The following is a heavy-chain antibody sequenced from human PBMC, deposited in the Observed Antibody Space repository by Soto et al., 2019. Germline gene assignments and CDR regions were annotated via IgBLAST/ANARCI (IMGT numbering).Heavy chain of an antibody. CDR1: GGSISSSTHY. CDR2: IYYTGNT. Sequence: PSETLSLTCTVSGGSISSSTHYWGWIRQPPGKGLEWIGSIYYTGNTLYNPSLESRVTVSIDTSKNQFTLNLRSLTAADTAVYYCVRHGSDSGWFFFDPWGQGALVTV. V-gene: IGHV4-39*01. J-gene: IGHJ5*02. CDR3: VRHGSDSGWFFFDP. D-gene: IGHD6-19*01.